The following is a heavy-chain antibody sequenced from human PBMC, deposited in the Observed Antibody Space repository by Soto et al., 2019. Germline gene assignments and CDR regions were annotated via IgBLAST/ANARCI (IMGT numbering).Heavy chain of an antibody. CDR2: IYYSGST. Sequence: SETLSLTCTVSGGSISSGGYYWSWIRQHPGKGLEWIWYIYYSGSTYYNPSLKSRVTISVDTSKNQFSLKLSSVTAADTAVYYCARDRIVEDYYDSSPHDAFDIWGQGTMVTVS. J-gene: IGHJ3*02. D-gene: IGHD3-22*01. CDR1: GGSISSGGYY. V-gene: IGHV4-31*03. CDR3: ARDRIVEDYYDSSPHDAFDI.